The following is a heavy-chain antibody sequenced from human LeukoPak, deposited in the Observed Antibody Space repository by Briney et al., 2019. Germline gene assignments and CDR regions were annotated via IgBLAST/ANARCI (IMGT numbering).Heavy chain of an antibody. Sequence: ETLSLTCAVYGGSFSGYYWSWVRQAPGKGVEWVSLISGSGGSTYYADSVKGRFTISRDNSKNTLYLQMNSLRAEDTAVFYCAKDRDDYVWGSYLGAFDIWGQGTMVTVSS. CDR1: GGSFSGYY. CDR2: ISGSGGST. V-gene: IGHV3-23*01. CDR3: AKDRDDYVWGSYLGAFDI. D-gene: IGHD3-16*01. J-gene: IGHJ3*02.